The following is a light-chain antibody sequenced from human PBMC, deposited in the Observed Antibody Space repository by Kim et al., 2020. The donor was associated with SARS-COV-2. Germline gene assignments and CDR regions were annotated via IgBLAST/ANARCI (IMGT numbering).Light chain of an antibody. V-gene: IGKV1-39*01. CDR3: QQSYSTPYT. CDR2: AAS. J-gene: IGKJ2*01. Sequence: SASVGDRVTCTCRASQSISSYLNWYQQKPGKAPKLLIYAASSLQSGVPSRFSGSGSGTDFTLTISSLQPEDFATYYCQQSYSTPYTFGQGTKLEI. CDR1: QSISSY.